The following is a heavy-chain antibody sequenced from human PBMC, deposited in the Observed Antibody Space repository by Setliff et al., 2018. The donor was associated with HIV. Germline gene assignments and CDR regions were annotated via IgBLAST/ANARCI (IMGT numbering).Heavy chain of an antibody. J-gene: IGHJ4*02. D-gene: IGHD1-7*01. CDR1: GGSFSDYY. V-gene: IGHV4-34*01. Sequence: SETLSLTCVVYGGSFSDYYWSWIRQPPGKGLEWIGEINHSGNTTYNPSLKSRVTMSVDTTKNQFSLKLNTVTAADTATYYCLLDVPLILRTSPPLWGQGTPITVSS. CDR3: LLDVPLILRTSPPL. CDR2: INHSGNT.